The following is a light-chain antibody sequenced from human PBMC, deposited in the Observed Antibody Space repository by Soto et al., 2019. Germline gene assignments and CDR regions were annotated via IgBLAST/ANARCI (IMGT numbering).Light chain of an antibody. CDR2: DVT. V-gene: IGLV2-11*01. CDR3: CSYVGSYTSYV. CDR1: SSDVGTYNF. J-gene: IGLJ1*01. Sequence: QSVLTQPRSVSGSPGQSVNISCTGTSSDVGTYNFVSWYQQHPGKAPKFMIYDVTKRPSGVPDRFSGSKSGNTASLTISGLQAEDEADYYCCSYVGSYTSYVFGTGTKLTVL.